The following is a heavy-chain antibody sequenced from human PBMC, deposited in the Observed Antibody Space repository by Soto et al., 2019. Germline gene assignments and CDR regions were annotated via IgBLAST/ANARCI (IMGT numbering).Heavy chain of an antibody. CDR2: ISGSGGST. CDR1: GFTFSSYA. D-gene: IGHD5-18*01. J-gene: IGHJ6*02. CDR3: AKEVRDTPPAQTWYYYGMDV. V-gene: IGHV3-23*01. Sequence: GGSLRLSCAASGFTFSSYAMSWVRQAPGKGLEWVSAISGSGGSTYYADSVKGRFTISRDNSKNTLYLQMNSLRAEDTAVYYCAKEVRDTPPAQTWYYYGMDVWGQGTTVTVS.